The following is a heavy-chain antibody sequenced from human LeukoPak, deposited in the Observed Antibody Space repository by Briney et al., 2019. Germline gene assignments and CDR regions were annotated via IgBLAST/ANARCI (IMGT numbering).Heavy chain of an antibody. CDR2: IKSKTDGGTT. CDR3: TTEKYDFWSGYYRIFDY. CDR1: GGSISNYY. D-gene: IGHD3-3*01. J-gene: IGHJ4*01. V-gene: IGHV3-15*01. Sequence: EALSLTCTVSGGSISNYYWSWIRQPPGKGLEWVGRIKSKTDGGTTDYAAPVKGRFTISRDDSKNTLYLQMNSLKTEDTAVYYCTTEKYDFWSGYYRIFDYWGQEPWSPSPQ.